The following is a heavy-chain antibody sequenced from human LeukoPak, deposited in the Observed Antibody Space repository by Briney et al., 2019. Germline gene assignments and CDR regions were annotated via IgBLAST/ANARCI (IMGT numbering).Heavy chain of an antibody. V-gene: IGHV1-3*01. CDR2: INAGNGNT. D-gene: IGHD6-13*01. CDR3: ARDRSGGSSWSFDY. CDR1: GVTFSSYA. J-gene: IGHJ4*02. Sequence: ASVKVSCKASGVTFSSYAISWVRQAPGQGLEWMGWINAGNGNTKYSQKFQGRVTITRDTSASTAYMELSSLRSEDTAVYYCARDRSGGSSWSFDYWGQGTLVTVSS.